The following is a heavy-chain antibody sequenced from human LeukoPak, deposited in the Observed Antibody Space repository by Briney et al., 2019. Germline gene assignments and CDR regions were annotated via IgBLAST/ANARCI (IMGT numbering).Heavy chain of an antibody. J-gene: IGHJ5*02. Sequence: PSETLSLTCTVSGGSISSGGYYWSWIRQPPGKGLEWIGYIYHSGSTYYNPSLKSRVTISVDRSKNQFSLKLSSVTAADTAVYYCARTTWNYGVNWFDPWGQGTLVTVSS. CDR3: ARTTWNYGVNWFDP. CDR2: IYHSGST. CDR1: GGSISSGGYY. D-gene: IGHD1-7*01. V-gene: IGHV4-30-2*01.